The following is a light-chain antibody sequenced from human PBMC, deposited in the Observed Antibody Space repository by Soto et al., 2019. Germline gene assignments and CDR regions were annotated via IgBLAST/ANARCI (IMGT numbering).Light chain of an antibody. CDR2: GAS. J-gene: IGKJ4*01. V-gene: IGKV3-20*01. CDR1: QSVSSSY. Sequence: EIVLTQSPGTLSFSPGERSTLSCRSSQSVSSSYLAWYQQKPGQAPRLLIYGASNRATGIPDRFSGSGSGTEFTLTISSLQSEDFAVYYCQQYNNWPPLTFGGGTKVDI. CDR3: QQYNNWPPLT.